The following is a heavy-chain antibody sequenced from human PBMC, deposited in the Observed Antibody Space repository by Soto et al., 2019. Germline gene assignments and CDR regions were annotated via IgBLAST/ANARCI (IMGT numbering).Heavy chain of an antibody. CDR1: GFTFSSYG. Sequence: GGSLRLSCAASGFTFSSYGMHWVRQAPGRGLEWVAVISYDGSNNYYADSVKGRFTISRDNSKNTLYLQMNSLRAEDTAVYYCAKEARTPAAIGEYYHYYGMDVWGQGTTVTVSS. V-gene: IGHV3-30*18. CDR3: AKEARTPAAIGEYYHYYGMDV. D-gene: IGHD2-2*02. J-gene: IGHJ6*02. CDR2: ISYDGSNN.